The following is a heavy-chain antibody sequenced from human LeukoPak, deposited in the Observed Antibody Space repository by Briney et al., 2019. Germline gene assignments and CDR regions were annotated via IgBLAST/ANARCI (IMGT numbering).Heavy chain of an antibody. CDR3: ARCITIFGVVIKNWFDP. Sequence: GASVKVSCKASGYTFTNNDIHWVRQATGQGLEWMGWMNPNNGNTGYAQKFQGRVTMTRDTSISTAYMELSGLRSEDTAVYYCARCITIFGVVIKNWFDPWGQGTLVTVSP. CDR1: GYTFTNND. CDR2: MNPNNGNT. D-gene: IGHD3-3*01. V-gene: IGHV1-8*01. J-gene: IGHJ5*02.